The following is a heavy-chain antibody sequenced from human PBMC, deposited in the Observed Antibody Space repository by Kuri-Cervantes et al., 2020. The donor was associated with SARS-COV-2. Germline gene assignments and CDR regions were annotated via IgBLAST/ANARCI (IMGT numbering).Heavy chain of an antibody. Sequence: ALKISCAASGFTFSDYYMSWIRQAPGKGLEWVSYISSSGSTIYYADSVKGRFTISRDNAKNSLYLQMNSLRAEDTAVYYCARRVTFYYYMDVWGKGTTVTVSS. CDR1: GFTFSDYY. CDR2: ISSSGSTI. D-gene: IGHD2/OR15-2a*01. CDR3: ARRVTFYYYMDV. J-gene: IGHJ6*03. V-gene: IGHV3-11*04.